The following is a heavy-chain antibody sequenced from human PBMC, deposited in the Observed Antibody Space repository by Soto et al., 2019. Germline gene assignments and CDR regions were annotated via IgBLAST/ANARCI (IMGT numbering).Heavy chain of an antibody. Sequence: QVQLVQSGAEVKKPGSSVKVSCKASGGTFSSYAISWVRQAPGQGLDWMGGIIPIFGTANYAQKFQGRVTITADESTSTAYMELSSLRSEDTAVYYCARGQVGRDTAMVTNWFDPWGQGTLVTVSS. J-gene: IGHJ5*02. CDR2: IIPIFGTA. CDR3: ARGQVGRDTAMVTNWFDP. D-gene: IGHD5-18*01. CDR1: GGTFSSYA. V-gene: IGHV1-69*01.